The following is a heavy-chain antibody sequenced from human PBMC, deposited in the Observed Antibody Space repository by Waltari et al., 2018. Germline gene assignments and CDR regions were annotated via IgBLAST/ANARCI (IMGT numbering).Heavy chain of an antibody. J-gene: IGHJ4*02. CDR3: ATGAAGFSYGPTKY. CDR1: GDNFTKYA. V-gene: IGHV1-69*01. D-gene: IGHD3-10*01. Sequence: QVHLVQSGAEVKKPGSSVKVSCKASGDNFTKYAISWVRQAPGLGLEWVAGIIPFYRTSNHAEKFQGRVTLSADETTKTVYLELSSLRSEDTAVYFCATGAAGFSYGPTKYWGPGTLVTVSS. CDR2: IIPFYRTS.